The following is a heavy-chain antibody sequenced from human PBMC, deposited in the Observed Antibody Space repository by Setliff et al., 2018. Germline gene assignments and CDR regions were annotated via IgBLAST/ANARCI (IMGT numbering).Heavy chain of an antibody. V-gene: IGHV4-34*01. CDR1: GDSFSGYF. CDR3: AGGAFGSRWYVRPWFDP. D-gene: IGHD6-13*01. J-gene: IGHJ5*02. CDR2: IDQSGST. Sequence: SETLSLTCAVYGDSFSGYFWTWIRQPPGKGLEWIGDIDQSGSTNYNPSLKSRLTISVDTSKNQFSLSLSSVTAADTAVYYCAGGAFGSRWYVRPWFDPWGQGTRVTVSS.